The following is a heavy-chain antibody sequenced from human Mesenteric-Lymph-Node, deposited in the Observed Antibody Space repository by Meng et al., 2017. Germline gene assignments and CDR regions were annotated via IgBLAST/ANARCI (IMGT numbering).Heavy chain of an antibody. Sequence: QVQLKQWGAEVWKPSETRSHTCAVYGGSLSGYYWSWIRQPPGKGLEWMGEVYHNGVTKYSPSLRSRVVISIDTSKNQFSLNLRSVSAADTAMYYCARGGATPMIIKYWGPGTLVTVSS. CDR1: GGSLSGYY. CDR3: ARGGATPMIIKY. D-gene: IGHD3-10*01. J-gene: IGHJ4*02. CDR2: VYHNGVT. V-gene: IGHV4-34*02.